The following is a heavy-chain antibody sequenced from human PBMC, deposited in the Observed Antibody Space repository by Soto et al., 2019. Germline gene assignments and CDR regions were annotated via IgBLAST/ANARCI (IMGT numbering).Heavy chain of an antibody. Sequence: GGSLRLSCAASGFTFSSYGMHWVRQAPGKGLEWVAVIWYDGSNKYYADSVKGRFTISRDNSKNTLYLQMNSLRAEDTAVYYCARSFPRGSGSYYNSGFDYWGQGTLVTVSS. V-gene: IGHV3-33*01. CDR1: GFTFSSYG. J-gene: IGHJ4*02. CDR3: ARSFPRGSGSYYNSGFDY. CDR2: IWYDGSNK. D-gene: IGHD3-10*01.